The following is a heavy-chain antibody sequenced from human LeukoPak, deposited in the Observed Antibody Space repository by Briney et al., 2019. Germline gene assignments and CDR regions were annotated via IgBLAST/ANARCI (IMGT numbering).Heavy chain of an antibody. D-gene: IGHD2-2*01. Sequence: GGSLRLSGAASGFTFSDYWMTWVRQAPGKGLEWVANIKQDGSEGYYVDSVKGRFTVSRDNAKSSLYLQLNSLRAEDTAVYYCATRSCSISACRASSYHCMDFWGKGTTVTVSS. V-gene: IGHV3-7*01. J-gene: IGHJ6*03. CDR3: ATRSCSISACRASSYHCMDF. CDR2: IKQDGSEG. CDR1: GFTFSDYW.